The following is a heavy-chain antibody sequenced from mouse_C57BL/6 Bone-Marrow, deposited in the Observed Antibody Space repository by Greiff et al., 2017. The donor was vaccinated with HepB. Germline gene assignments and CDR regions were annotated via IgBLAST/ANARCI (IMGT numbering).Heavy chain of an antibody. V-gene: IGHV1-62-2*01. J-gene: IGHJ2*01. CDR2: FYPGSGSI. CDR1: GYTFTEYT. Sequence: VKLVESGAELVKPGASVKLSCKASGYTFTEYTIHWVKQRSGQGLEWIGWFYPGSGSIKYNEKFKDKATLTADKSSSTVYMELSRLTSEDSAVYFCARHEEDSSGYGYWGQGTTLTVSS. CDR3: ARHEEDSSGYGY. D-gene: IGHD3-2*02.